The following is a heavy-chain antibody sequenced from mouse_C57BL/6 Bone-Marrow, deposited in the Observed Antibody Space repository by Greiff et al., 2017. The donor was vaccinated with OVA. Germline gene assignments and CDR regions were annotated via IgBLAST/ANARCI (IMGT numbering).Heavy chain of an antibody. V-gene: IGHV1-58*01. CDR3: ALIYYYGSSKYFDV. Sequence: VHVKQSGAELVRPGSSVKMSCKTSGYTFTSYGINWVKQRPGQGLEWIGYIYIGNGYTEYNEKFKGKATLTSDTSSSTAYMQLSSLTSEDSAIYFCALIYYYGSSKYFDVWGTGTTVTVSS. CDR2: IYIGNGYT. CDR1: GYTFTSYG. D-gene: IGHD1-1*01. J-gene: IGHJ1*03.